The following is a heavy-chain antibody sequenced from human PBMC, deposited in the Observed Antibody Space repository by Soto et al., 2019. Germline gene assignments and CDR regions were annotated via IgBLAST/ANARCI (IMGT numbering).Heavy chain of an antibody. V-gene: IGHV3-30*18. CDR1: GFTFSSYG. CDR3: AKQGGEDGDYFDY. D-gene: IGHD4-17*01. J-gene: IGHJ4*02. Sequence: GGSLRLSCAASGFTFSSYGMHWVRQAPGKGLEWVAVISYDGSNKYYADSVKGRFTISRDNSKNTLYLQMNSLRAEDTAVYYCAKQGGEDGDYFDYWGQGTLVTVSS. CDR2: ISYDGSNK.